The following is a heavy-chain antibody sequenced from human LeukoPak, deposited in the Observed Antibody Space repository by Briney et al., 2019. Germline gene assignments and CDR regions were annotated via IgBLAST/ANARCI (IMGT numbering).Heavy chain of an antibody. V-gene: IGHV3-53*01. CDR2: IYSGGST. Sequence: GGSLRLSCAASGFTFSSYSMNWVRQAPGKGLEWVSVIYSGGSTYYADSVKGRFTISRDNSKNTLYLQMNSLRAEDTAVYYCARAMAVYYDSSVGYFDYWGQGTLVTVSS. D-gene: IGHD3-22*01. CDR1: GFTFSSYS. J-gene: IGHJ4*02. CDR3: ARAMAVYYDSSVGYFDY.